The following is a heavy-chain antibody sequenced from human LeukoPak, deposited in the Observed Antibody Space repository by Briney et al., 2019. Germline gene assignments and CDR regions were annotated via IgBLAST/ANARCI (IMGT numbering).Heavy chain of an antibody. CDR1: GYTFTSYY. V-gene: IGHV1-46*01. CDR3: ARERITIFGVVMPRRHDAFDI. Sequence: ASVKVSCKASGYTFTSYYMHWVRQAPGQGLEWMGIINPSGGSTSYAQKLQGRVTMTTDTSTSTAYMELRSLRSDDTAVYYCARERITIFGVVMPRRHDAFDIWGQGTMVTVSS. CDR2: INPSGGST. D-gene: IGHD3-3*01. J-gene: IGHJ3*02.